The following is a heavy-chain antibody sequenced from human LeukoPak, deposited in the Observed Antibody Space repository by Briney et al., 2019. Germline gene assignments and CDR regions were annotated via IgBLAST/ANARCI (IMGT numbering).Heavy chain of an antibody. CDR1: GYTFTSYA. CDR3: ARGRRLLWFGELSHWGYFDY. Sequence: GASVKVSCKASGYTFTSYAMHWVRQAPGQRLEWMGWINAGNGNTKYSQKLQGRVTITRDTSASTAYMELSSLRSEDTAVYYCARGRRLLWFGELSHWGYFDYWGQGTLVTVSS. J-gene: IGHJ4*02. CDR2: INAGNGNT. V-gene: IGHV1-3*01. D-gene: IGHD3-10*01.